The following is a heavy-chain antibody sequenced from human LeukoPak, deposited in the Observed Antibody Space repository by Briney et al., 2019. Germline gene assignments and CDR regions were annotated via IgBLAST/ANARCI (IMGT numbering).Heavy chain of an antibody. Sequence: GGSLRLSCAASGFTFSDFSINWVRQAPGKGLEWISYISGRGGTINYADSVKGRFTISRDNAKNSLYLQMNSLRAEDTALYYCAKDPSRYYYDSSGYLDYWGQGTLVTVSS. V-gene: IGHV3-48*04. CDR2: ISGRGGTI. CDR3: AKDPSRYYYDSSGYLDY. CDR1: GFTFSDFS. D-gene: IGHD3-22*01. J-gene: IGHJ4*02.